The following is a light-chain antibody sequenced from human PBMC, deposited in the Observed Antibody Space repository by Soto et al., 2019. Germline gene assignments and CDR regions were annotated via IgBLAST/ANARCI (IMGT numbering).Light chain of an antibody. V-gene: IGKV3-20*01. Sequence: EIVLTQSPDTLSLSPGERATLSCRASQSVSSNNLAWYQQKPGQPPRLLIYVASRRATGIPDRFSGSGSGSEFTLTITRLEPEDFAVYYCQQHGSGPWTFGQGTKVEIK. J-gene: IGKJ1*01. CDR1: QSVSSNN. CDR3: QQHGSGPWT. CDR2: VAS.